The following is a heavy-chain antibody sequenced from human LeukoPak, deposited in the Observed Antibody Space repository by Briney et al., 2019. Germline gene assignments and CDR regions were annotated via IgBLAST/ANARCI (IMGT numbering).Heavy chain of an antibody. Sequence: GGSLRLSCAASGFTFSSYAMSWVRQAPGKGLEWVSAISGSGGSTYYADSVKGRFTISRDNSKNTLYLQMNSLRAEDTAVYYCAKKGYRSGGSCYAFGYWGQGTLVTVSS. D-gene: IGHD2-15*01. CDR1: GFTFSSYA. CDR3: AKKGYRSGGSCYAFGY. V-gene: IGHV3-23*01. J-gene: IGHJ4*02. CDR2: ISGSGGST.